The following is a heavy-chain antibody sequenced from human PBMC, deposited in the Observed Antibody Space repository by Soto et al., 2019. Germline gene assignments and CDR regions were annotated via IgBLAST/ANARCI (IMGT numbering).Heavy chain of an antibody. V-gene: IGHV4-31*03. Sequence: QVQLQESGPGLVKPSQTLSLTCTVSGGSISSGGYYWSWIRQHPGKRLEWIGYLYYSGSTYYNPSLKSRVTLSVDRSKSQFSLKLRSVTAADTAVYYCARTSYYYLVRGRDWFDPWGQGTLVTVSS. D-gene: IGHD3-10*01. CDR2: LYYSGST. CDR3: ARTSYYYLVRGRDWFDP. CDR1: GGSISSGGYY. J-gene: IGHJ5*02.